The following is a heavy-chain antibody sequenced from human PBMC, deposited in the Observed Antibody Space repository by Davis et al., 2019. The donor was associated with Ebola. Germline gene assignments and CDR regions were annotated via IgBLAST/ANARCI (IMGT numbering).Heavy chain of an antibody. CDR3: AKGVVVVAAGWFDP. Sequence: GGSLRLSCAASGFTFSSYGMHWVRQAPGKGLEWVAVISYDGSNKYYADSVKGRFTISRDNSKNTLYLQMNSLRAEDTAVYYCAKGVVVVAAGWFDPWGQGTLVTVSS. V-gene: IGHV3-30*18. CDR2: ISYDGSNK. D-gene: IGHD2-15*01. J-gene: IGHJ5*02. CDR1: GFTFSSYG.